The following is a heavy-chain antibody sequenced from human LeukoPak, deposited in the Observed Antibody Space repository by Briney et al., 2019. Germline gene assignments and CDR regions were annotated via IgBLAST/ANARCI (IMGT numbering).Heavy chain of an antibody. D-gene: IGHD3-10*01. Sequence: GGSLRLSCAASGISFSNYAMSWVRQAPARGLEWVSSIRGNGDTFYADSVKGRFTLSRDDSRNTVYLQLHNLRVDDTAIYYCAWASWVSDADAVCWGQGTLVTVSS. J-gene: IGHJ4*02. V-gene: IGHV3-23*01. CDR1: GISFSNYA. CDR2: IRGNGDT. CDR3: AWASWVSDADAVC.